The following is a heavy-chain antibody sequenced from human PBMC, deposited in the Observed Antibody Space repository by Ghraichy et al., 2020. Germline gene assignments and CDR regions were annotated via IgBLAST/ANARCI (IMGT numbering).Heavy chain of an antibody. Sequence: ETLSLTCTVSGGSISSQYWSWIRQPAGKGLEWIGRIYATGGTNYNPSLKSRVTMSVDSSKNQFSLKLSSVTAADTAVYYCARDTSMANYLDYGGQGTRVTVSS. CDR3: ARDTSMANYLDY. CDR1: GGSISSQY. D-gene: IGHD5-18*01. J-gene: IGHJ4*02. CDR2: IYATGGT. V-gene: IGHV4-4*07.